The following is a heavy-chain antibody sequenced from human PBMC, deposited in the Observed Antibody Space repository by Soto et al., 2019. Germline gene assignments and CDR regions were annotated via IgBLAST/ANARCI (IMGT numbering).Heavy chain of an antibody. J-gene: IGHJ6*02. CDR3: ASLPWIQLWFHYYYYGMDV. CDR1: GFTFSSYG. Sequence: PWGSLRLSCAASGFTFSSYGMSWVRQAPGKGLEWVAVISYDGSNKYYADSVKGRFTISRDNSKNTLYLQMNSLRAEDTAVYYCASLPWIQLWFHYYYYGMDVWGQGTTVTV. CDR2: ISYDGSNK. V-gene: IGHV3-30*03. D-gene: IGHD5-18*01.